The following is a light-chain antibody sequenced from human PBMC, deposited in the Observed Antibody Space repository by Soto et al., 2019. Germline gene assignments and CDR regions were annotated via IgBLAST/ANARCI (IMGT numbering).Light chain of an antibody. V-gene: IGKV1-5*03. J-gene: IGKJ1*01. CDR3: QHYNSYSEA. Sequence: DIQMTQSPSTLSGSVGDRVTITCRASQTISSWLAWYQQKPGKAPNLLIYKASTLKSGVPSRCSGSGSGTEFTLTISSLQPDDFATYYCQHYNSYSEAFGQGTKVELK. CDR1: QTISSW. CDR2: KAS.